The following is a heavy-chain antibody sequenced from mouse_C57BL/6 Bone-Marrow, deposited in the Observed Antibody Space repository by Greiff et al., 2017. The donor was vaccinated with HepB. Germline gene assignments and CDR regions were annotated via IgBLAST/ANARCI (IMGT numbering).Heavy chain of an antibody. V-gene: IGHV14-4*01. CDR3: TTDYDGYCLYYYAMDY. CDR2: IDPENGDT. D-gene: IGHD2-3*01. Sequence: EVQLQQSGAELVRPGASVKLSCTASGFNIKDDYMHWVKQRPEQGLEWIGWIDPENGDTEYASKFQGKATITADTSSNTAYLQLSSLTSEDTAVYYCTTDYDGYCLYYYAMDYWGQGTSVTVSS. CDR1: GFNIKDDY. J-gene: IGHJ4*01.